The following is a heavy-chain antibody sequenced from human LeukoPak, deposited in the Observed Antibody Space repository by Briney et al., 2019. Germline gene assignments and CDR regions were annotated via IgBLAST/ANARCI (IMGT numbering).Heavy chain of an antibody. J-gene: IGHJ4*02. D-gene: IGHD3-22*01. Sequence: ASVTVSCTASGYTFTDYYMHWVRQAPGQGLEWMGWINPNSGGTNYAQKFQGRVTMTRDTSISTAYMELSRLRSDDTAVYYCARVYLGVYYYGSSGYSHLDYWGQGTLVTVSS. CDR2: INPNSGGT. CDR3: ARVYLGVYYYGSSGYSHLDY. CDR1: GYTFTDYY. V-gene: IGHV1-2*02.